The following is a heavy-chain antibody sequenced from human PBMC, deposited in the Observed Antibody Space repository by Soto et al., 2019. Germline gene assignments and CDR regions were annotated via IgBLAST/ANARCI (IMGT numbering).Heavy chain of an antibody. J-gene: IGHJ6*02. Sequence: GASVKVSCKASGYTFTSYGISWVRQAPGQGLEWMGWISAYNGNTNYAQKLQGRVTMTTDTSTSTAYMELRSLRSDDTAVYYCAREMVATLALYYYGMDVWGQGTTVTVSS. CDR3: AREMVATLALYYYGMDV. CDR2: ISAYNGNT. CDR1: GYTFTSYG. D-gene: IGHD5-12*01. V-gene: IGHV1-18*01.